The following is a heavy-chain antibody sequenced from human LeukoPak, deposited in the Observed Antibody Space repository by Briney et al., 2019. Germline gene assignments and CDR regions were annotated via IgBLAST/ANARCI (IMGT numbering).Heavy chain of an antibody. CDR3: AKRRGLELLYYYYMDV. Sequence: GGSLRLSYAASGFTFSSYGMHWVRQAPGKGLEWVAFIRYDGSNKYYADSVKGRFTISRDNSKNTLYLQMNSLRAEDTAVYYCAKRRGLELLYYYYMDVWGKGTTVTVSS. CDR1: GFTFSSYG. J-gene: IGHJ6*03. CDR2: IRYDGSNK. V-gene: IGHV3-30*02. D-gene: IGHD1-7*01.